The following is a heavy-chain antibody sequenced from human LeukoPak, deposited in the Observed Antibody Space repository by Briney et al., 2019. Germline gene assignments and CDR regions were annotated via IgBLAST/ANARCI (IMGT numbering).Heavy chain of an antibody. CDR1: GFTFSTYW. CDR3: ATGGWSSLDY. CDR2: INQDGTET. D-gene: IGHD6-19*01. J-gene: IGHJ4*02. V-gene: IGHV3-7*01. Sequence: GGSLRLSCAASGFTFSTYWMSWVRQAPGKGLEWVGNINQDGTETYSVDSVKGRFTISRDNTKNSLDLQMNSLRAEDTAVYCCATGGWSSLDYWGQGSLVTVSS.